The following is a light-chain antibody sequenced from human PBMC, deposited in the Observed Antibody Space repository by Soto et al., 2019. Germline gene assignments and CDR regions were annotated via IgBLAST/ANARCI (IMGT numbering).Light chain of an antibody. V-gene: IGKV3-11*01. CDR3: QQRSNWPSLT. CDR2: DAS. CDR1: QSVGSY. J-gene: IGKJ4*01. Sequence: EIVLIQTPATLSLSPGERATLSCRASQSVGSYLAWYQHKPGQAPRLLISDASNRATGIPARFSGSGSETDFTLTISSLEPEDSAVYYCQQRSNWPSLTFGGGTKVDI.